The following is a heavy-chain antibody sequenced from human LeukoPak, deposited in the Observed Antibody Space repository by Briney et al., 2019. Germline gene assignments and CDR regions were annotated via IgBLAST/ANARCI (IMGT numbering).Heavy chain of an antibody. CDR3: ARDDSSSWTAVAGGYDY. CDR2: ISYDGSNK. Sequence: GGSLRLSCAASGFTFSSYAMHWVRQAPGKGLEWVAVISYDGSNKYYADSVKGRFTISRDNSKNTLYLQMNSLRAEDTAVCYCARDDSSSWTAVAGGYDYWGQGTLVTVSS. V-gene: IGHV3-30-3*01. CDR1: GFTFSSYA. J-gene: IGHJ4*02. D-gene: IGHD6-13*01.